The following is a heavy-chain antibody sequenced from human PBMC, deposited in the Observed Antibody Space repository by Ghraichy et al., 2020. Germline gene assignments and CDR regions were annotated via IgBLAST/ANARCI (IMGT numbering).Heavy chain of an antibody. CDR2: IKQDGTEK. CDR3: TPDIVFRH. Sequence: GGSLRLSCAASGFTFSNWWMSWVRQAPGKGLEWVANIKQDGTEKYYVDSVKGRFTISRDNTKNSLYLQMNSLRAEDTAVYHCTPDIVFRHGGQGALVTGSA. CDR1: GFTFSNWW. V-gene: IGHV3-7*01. D-gene: IGHD2-15*01. J-gene: IGHJ4*02.